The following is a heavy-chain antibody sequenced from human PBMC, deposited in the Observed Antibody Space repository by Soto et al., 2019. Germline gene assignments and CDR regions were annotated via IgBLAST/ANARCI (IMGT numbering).Heavy chain of an antibody. V-gene: IGHV4-31*03. CDR2: IHYTGST. CDR3: ASVYSSNWDGWWFDP. J-gene: IGHJ5*02. Sequence: SETLSLTCSVSGDSISSRGYYWSWIRQRPGKGLEWIAYIHYTGSTSYNPSLKSRTTISVDTVKNQFSLKVNSVTAADTAVYYCASVYSSNWDGWWFDPRGQGTLVTVSS. CDR1: GDSISSRGYY. D-gene: IGHD1-20*01.